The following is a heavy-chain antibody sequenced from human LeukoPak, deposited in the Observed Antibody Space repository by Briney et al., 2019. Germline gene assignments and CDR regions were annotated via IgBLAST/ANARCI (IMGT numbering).Heavy chain of an antibody. J-gene: IGHJ4*02. V-gene: IGHV1-2*02. CDR2: INPNSGGT. CDR1: GNTFTGYY. D-gene: IGHD3-3*01. CDR3: AMCLSGYYLGFDY. Sequence: ASVKVSCKASGNTFTGYYMHWVRQAPGQGLEWMGWINPNSGGTNYAQKFQGRVTMTRDTSISTAYMELSRLRSDDTAVYYCAMCLSGYYLGFDYWGQGTLVTVSS.